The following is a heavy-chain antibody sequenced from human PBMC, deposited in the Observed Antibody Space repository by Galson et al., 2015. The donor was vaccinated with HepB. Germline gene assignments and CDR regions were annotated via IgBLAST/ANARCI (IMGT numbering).Heavy chain of an antibody. J-gene: IGHJ4*02. Sequence: SLRLSCAASGFTVSSNYMSWVRQAPGKGLEWVSVIYSGGSTYYADSVKGRFTISRDNSKNTLYLQMNSLRAEDTAVYYCARDNYGSGSSAFFDYWGQGTLVTVSS. CDR2: IYSGGST. V-gene: IGHV3-66*02. CDR1: GFTVSSNY. CDR3: ARDNYGSGSSAFFDY. D-gene: IGHD3-10*01.